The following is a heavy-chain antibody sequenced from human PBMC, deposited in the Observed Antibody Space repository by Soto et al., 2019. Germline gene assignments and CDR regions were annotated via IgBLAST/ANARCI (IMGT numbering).Heavy chain of an antibody. J-gene: IGHJ3*02. D-gene: IGHD6-13*01. CDR3: ARDQGSSWYHFHQGDAFDI. Sequence: QVQLVESGGGVDQRGRSLRLSCAASGFTFSSYGMHWVRQAPGKGLEWVAVIWYDGSNKYYADSVKGRFTISRDNSKNTLYLQMNSLRAEDTAVYYCARDQGSSWYHFHQGDAFDIWGQGTMVTVSS. CDR2: IWYDGSNK. V-gene: IGHV3-33*01. CDR1: GFTFSSYG.